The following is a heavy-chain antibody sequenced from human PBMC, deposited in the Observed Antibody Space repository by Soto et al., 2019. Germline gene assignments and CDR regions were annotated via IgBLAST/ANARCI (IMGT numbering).Heavy chain of an antibody. D-gene: IGHD3-16*01. Sequence: SETLSLTCTVSGGSISSYYCSWIRQPPGKGLEWIGYIYYSGSTNYNPSLKSRVTISVDTSKNQFSLKLNSMTAADTAVYYCARYNYGSGSTYFDYWGQGTPVTVSS. V-gene: IGHV4-59*08. CDR2: IYYSGST. J-gene: IGHJ4*02. CDR1: GGSISSYY. CDR3: ARYNYGSGSTYFDY.